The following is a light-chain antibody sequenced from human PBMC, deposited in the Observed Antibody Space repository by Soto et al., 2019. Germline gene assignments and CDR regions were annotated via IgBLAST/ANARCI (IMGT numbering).Light chain of an antibody. CDR2: GAS. CDR3: QQYGSSPLYT. Sequence: EIVLTQSPATLSLSPGGRATLSCRASQSVSLSLAWYQQKPGQAPRLLIYGASSRATGIPDRFSGGGSGTDFTLTISRLEPEDFAVYYCQQYGSSPLYTFGQGTKLEIK. CDR1: QSVSLS. J-gene: IGKJ2*01. V-gene: IGKV3-20*01.